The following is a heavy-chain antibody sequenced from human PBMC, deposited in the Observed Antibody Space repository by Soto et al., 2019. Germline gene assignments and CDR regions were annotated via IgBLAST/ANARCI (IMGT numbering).Heavy chain of an antibody. CDR3: ARDRVDIVVVPANPYYGMDV. J-gene: IGHJ6*02. CDR2: ISSSGSTI. D-gene: IGHD2-2*01. Sequence: PGGSLRLSCAASGFTFSSYEMNCVRQAPGKGLEWVSYISSSGSTIYYADSVKGRFTISRDNAKNSLYLQMNSLRAEDTAVYYCARDRVDIVVVPANPYYGMDVWGQGTTVTVSS. V-gene: IGHV3-48*03. CDR1: GFTFSSYE.